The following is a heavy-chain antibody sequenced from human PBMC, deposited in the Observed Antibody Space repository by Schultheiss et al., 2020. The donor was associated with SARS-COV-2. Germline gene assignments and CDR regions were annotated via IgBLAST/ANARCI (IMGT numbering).Heavy chain of an antibody. CDR1: GFTVSSNY. CDR2: ISGSSVTT. CDR3: ARAVAGTRLFDY. D-gene: IGHD6-19*01. Sequence: GGSLRLSCAASGFTVSSNYMSWVRQAPGKGLEWVSVISGSSVTTYYADSVKGRFTISRDNAKNSLYLQMNSLRAEDTAVYYCARAVAGTRLFDYWGQGTLVTVSS. V-gene: IGHV3-48*04. J-gene: IGHJ4*02.